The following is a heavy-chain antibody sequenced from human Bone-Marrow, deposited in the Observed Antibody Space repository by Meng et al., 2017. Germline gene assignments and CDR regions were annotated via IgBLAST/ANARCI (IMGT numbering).Heavy chain of an antibody. V-gene: IGHV3-74*01. Sequence: GGSLRLSCAASGFTFSSSWMHWVRQAPGKGLVWVSRINSDGRDTSYADSVKGRFTISRDNSKNTLYLQMNSLRAEDTAVYYCARETYYDFWSGYYLGYYYGMDVWGQGTTVTVSS. CDR3: ARETYYDFWSGYYLGYYYGMDV. D-gene: IGHD3-3*01. J-gene: IGHJ6*02. CDR2: INSDGRDT. CDR1: GFTFSSSW.